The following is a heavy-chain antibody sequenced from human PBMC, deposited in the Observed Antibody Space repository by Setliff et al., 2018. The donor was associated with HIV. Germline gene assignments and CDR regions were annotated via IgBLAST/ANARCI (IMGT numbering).Heavy chain of an antibody. CDR3: AGLVVVETAGDIFDL. J-gene: IGHJ3*01. CDR1: GFTFSEYQ. Sequence: GGSLRLSCEASGFTFSEYQMSWIRRAPGKGLGWISYISSSGHTIYYADSVKGRFTISRDNAKNSMFLEMNSLRAEDSADYYCAGLVVVETAGDIFDLWGQGTPVTVSS. V-gene: IGHV3-11*04. CDR2: ISSSGHTI. D-gene: IGHD2-21*02.